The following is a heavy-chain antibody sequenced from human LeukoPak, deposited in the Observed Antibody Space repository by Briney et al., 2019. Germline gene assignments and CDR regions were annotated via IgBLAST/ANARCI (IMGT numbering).Heavy chain of an antibody. Sequence: GGSLRLSCAASGFTFSSYGMHWVRQAPGKGLEWVAVIWYDGSNKYYADSVKGRFTISRDNSKDTLYLQMNSLRAEDTAVYYCARLYGTYPGWFDPWGQGTLVTVSS. J-gene: IGHJ5*02. CDR1: GFTFSSYG. V-gene: IGHV3-33*01. D-gene: IGHD4-17*01. CDR2: IWYDGSNK. CDR3: ARLYGTYPGWFDP.